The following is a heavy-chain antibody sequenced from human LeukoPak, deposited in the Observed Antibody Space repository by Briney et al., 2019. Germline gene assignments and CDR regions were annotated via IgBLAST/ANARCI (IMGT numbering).Heavy chain of an antibody. CDR1: GFTFSSYA. CDR2: ISGSGGST. J-gene: IGHJ6*02. V-gene: IGHV3-23*01. CDR3: AKGAMAAGIRYYGMDV. Sequence: PGGSLSLSCAASGFTFSSYAMSWVRQAPGKGLEWVSAISGSGGSTYYADSVKGRFTISRDNSKNTLYLQMNSLRAEDTAVYYCAKGAMAAGIRYYGMDVWGQGTTVTVSS. D-gene: IGHD6-13*01.